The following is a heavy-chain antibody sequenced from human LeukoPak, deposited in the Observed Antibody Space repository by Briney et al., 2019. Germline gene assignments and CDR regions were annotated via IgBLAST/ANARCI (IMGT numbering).Heavy chain of an antibody. CDR1: GFTFSSYA. Sequence: GGSLRLSCAASGFTFSSYAMHWVRQAPGKGLEWVAVISYDGSNKYYADSVKGRFTISRDNSKNTLYLQMNSLRAEDTAVYYCARGGGAVAPTPRFRHWSQGTLVTVSS. CDR2: ISYDGSNK. CDR3: ARGGGAVAPTPRFRH. J-gene: IGHJ1*01. V-gene: IGHV3-30*04. D-gene: IGHD6-19*01.